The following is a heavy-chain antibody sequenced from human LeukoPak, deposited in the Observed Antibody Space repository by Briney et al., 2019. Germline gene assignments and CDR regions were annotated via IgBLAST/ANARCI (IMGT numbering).Heavy chain of an antibody. CDR2: FYPEDGET. CDR3: ATARITMVRGVIHYYYYYYMDV. J-gene: IGHJ6*03. D-gene: IGHD3-10*01. V-gene: IGHV1-24*01. Sequence: AXVKVSCKVSGYTLTELSMHWVRQAPGKGLEWMGGFYPEDGETIYAQKFQGRVTMTEDTSTDTAYMELSSLRSEDTAVYYCATARITMVRGVIHYYYYYYMDVWGKGTTVTVSS. CDR1: GYTLTELS.